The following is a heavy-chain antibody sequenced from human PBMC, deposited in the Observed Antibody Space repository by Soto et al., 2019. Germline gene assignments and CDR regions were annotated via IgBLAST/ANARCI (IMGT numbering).Heavy chain of an antibody. CDR1: GFTFSSYA. D-gene: IGHD3-22*01. Sequence: PGGSLRLSCAASGFTFSSYAMHWVRQAPGKGLEWVALKSYDESDKDYADSVKGRFTISRDNSRKTLFLQINSLRAEDTAGNNCARDYYKYYDSSGYYRSPAYWGQGTLVTVSS. J-gene: IGHJ4*02. CDR2: KSYDESDK. CDR3: ARDYYKYYDSSGYYRSPAY. V-gene: IGHV3-30-3*01.